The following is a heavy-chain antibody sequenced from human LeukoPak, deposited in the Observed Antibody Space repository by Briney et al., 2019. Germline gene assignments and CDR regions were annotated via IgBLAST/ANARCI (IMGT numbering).Heavy chain of an antibody. CDR3: ANGAFDI. V-gene: IGHV3-48*01. Sequence: PGGSLRLSCAASGFTFSRNSMNWGRQAPGKGLEWVSYISTSSSSIDYADSVKGRFTISRDNAKNSLYLQMNSLRAEDTAVYYCANGAFDIWGQGTMVTVSS. CDR2: ISTSSSSI. J-gene: IGHJ3*02. CDR1: GFTFSRNS.